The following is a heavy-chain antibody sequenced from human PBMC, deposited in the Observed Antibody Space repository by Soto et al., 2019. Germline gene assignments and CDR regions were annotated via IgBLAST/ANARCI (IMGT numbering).Heavy chain of an antibody. CDR3: ARPKGTTPAVWYFDL. D-gene: IGHD1-26*01. Sequence: SETLSLTCTVSGDSISSHYWSWIRQPPGKGLEWIGYIYYTGSADYNPSLKSRVTISVDMSKGQLSLRLNSVTAADTAVYYCARPKGTTPAVWYFDLWGRGTLVTVSS. J-gene: IGHJ2*01. V-gene: IGHV4-59*08. CDR2: IYYTGSA. CDR1: GDSISSHY.